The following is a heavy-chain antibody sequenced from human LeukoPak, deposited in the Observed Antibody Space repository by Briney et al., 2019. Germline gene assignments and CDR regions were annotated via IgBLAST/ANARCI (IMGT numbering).Heavy chain of an antibody. CDR3: ARQGDYSSSWQTNWFDP. J-gene: IGHJ5*02. CDR2: ISYSGST. D-gene: IGHD6-13*01. V-gene: IGHV4-39*01. Sequence: PSETLSLTCTVSGGSITSSSYYWGWIRQPPGKGLEWIGSISYSGSTYYNPSLKSRVTISVDTSKNQFSLKLSSVTAADTAVYYCARQGDYSSSWQTNWFDPWGQGTLVTVSS. CDR1: GGSITSSSYY.